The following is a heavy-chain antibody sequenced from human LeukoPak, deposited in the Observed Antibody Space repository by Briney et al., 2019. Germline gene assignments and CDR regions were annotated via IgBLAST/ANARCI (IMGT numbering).Heavy chain of an antibody. D-gene: IGHD2-21*02. CDR2: IKQDASEK. Sequence: PGGSLRLPCAASGFTFRYYWMAWVRQAPGKGLEWVANIKQDASEKYYVDSVRGRFTITRDNAKNSAYLQMNSLRAEDTALYYCARDTGDNFDYGGRGTLVTVFS. J-gene: IGHJ4*02. CDR1: GFTFRYYW. V-gene: IGHV3-7*01. CDR3: ARDTGDNFDY.